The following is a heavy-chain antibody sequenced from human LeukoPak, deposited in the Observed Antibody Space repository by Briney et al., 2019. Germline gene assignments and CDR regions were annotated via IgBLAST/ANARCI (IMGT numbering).Heavy chain of an antibody. J-gene: IGHJ4*02. CDR3: ARHIRPRVESFDY. CDR2: INPNSAPT. CDR1: GCTFTDYQ. Sequence: VGSVAVSRKASGCTFTDYQLHWVRQAPGKGVEGMGWINPNSAPTNYAQTFHGTLTMTRHTSINTAYMELSRLRSDDTAVYYCARHIRPRVESFDYWGQGTLVTVSS. D-gene: IGHD3-3*01. V-gene: IGHV1-2*02.